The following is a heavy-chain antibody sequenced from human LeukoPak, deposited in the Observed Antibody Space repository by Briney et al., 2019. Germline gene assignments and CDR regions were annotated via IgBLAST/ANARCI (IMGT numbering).Heavy chain of an antibody. Sequence: SETLSLTCTVSGGSISSGSYYWSWIRQPAGKGLEWIGRIYTSGSTNYNPSLKSRVTISVDTSKNQFSLKLSSVTAADTAVYYCARGYYDFWSGGGDAFDIWGQGTMVTVSS. CDR3: ARGYYDFWSGGGDAFDI. CDR2: IYTSGST. V-gene: IGHV4-61*02. D-gene: IGHD3-3*01. J-gene: IGHJ3*02. CDR1: GGSISSGSYY.